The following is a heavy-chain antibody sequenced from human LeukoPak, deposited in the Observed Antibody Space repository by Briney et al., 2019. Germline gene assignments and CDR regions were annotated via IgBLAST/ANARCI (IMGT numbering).Heavy chain of an antibody. CDR1: GGSFSGYY. CDR3: FLRATVTTYYYYYMDV. D-gene: IGHD4-17*01. Sequence: PSETLSLTCGVYGGSFSGYYWSWIRQPPGKGLEWIGEINHSGSTNYNPSLKSRVTISVDTSKNQSSLKLSSMTTADAASLYFFLRATVTTYYYYYMDVWGKGTTVTVSS. V-gene: IGHV4-34*01. J-gene: IGHJ6*03. CDR2: INHSGST.